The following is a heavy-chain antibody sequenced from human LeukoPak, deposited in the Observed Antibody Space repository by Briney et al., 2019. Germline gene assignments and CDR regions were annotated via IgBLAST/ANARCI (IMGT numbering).Heavy chain of an antibody. Sequence: GGSLRLSCAASGFTVSSNCMSWVRQAPGKGLEWVSVIYSGGSTYYSDSVKGRFTISRDNSKNTLYLQMSSLRAEDTAVYYCARDMRGPIDYWGQGTLVTVSS. CDR3: ARDMRGPIDY. CDR2: IYSGGST. J-gene: IGHJ4*02. CDR1: GFTVSSNC. D-gene: IGHD3-10*01. V-gene: IGHV3-53*01.